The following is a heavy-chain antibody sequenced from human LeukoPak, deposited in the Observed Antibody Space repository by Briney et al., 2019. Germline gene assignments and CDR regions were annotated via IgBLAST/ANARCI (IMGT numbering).Heavy chain of an antibody. CDR2: ITTYNGDT. CDR3: AKVYVFKATVTVHDAFDV. D-gene: IGHD4-11*01. CDR1: GYTFTSYG. Sequence: ASVKVSCKTSGYTFTSYGISWVRQAPGQGLEWMGWITTYNGDTDYAQKLQGRVTVTMDTSASTAYMELRSLRSDDTAVYYCAKVYVFKATVTVHDAFDVWGQGTTVTVSS. J-gene: IGHJ3*01. V-gene: IGHV1-18*01.